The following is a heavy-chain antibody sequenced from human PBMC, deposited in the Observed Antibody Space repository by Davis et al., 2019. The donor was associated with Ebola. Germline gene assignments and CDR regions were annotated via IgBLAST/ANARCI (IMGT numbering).Heavy chain of an antibody. D-gene: IGHD4-17*01. CDR2: IYYSGST. V-gene: IGHV4-30-4*08. Sequence: PSETLSLTCTVSGGSISSGDYYWSWIRQPPGKGLEWIGYIYYSGSTYYNPSLKSRVTISVDTSKNQFSLKLSSVTAADTAVYYCATRVGGNSVTTWFFDYWGQGTLVTVSS. CDR1: GGSISSGDYY. J-gene: IGHJ4*02. CDR3: ATRVGGNSVTTWFFDY.